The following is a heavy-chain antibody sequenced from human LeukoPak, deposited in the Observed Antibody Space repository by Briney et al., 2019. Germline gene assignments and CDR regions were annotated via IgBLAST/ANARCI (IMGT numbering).Heavy chain of an antibody. CDR1: GFTFSDYY. D-gene: IGHD6-19*01. CDR2: ISSSSSYT. J-gene: IGHJ4*02. Sequence: GGSLRLSCAASGFTFSDYYMSWLRQAPGKGLEWVSYISSSSSYTNYADSVKGRFTISRDNAKNSLYLQMNSLRAEDTAVYYCARALRYAGIAVAGNGIDYWGQGTLVTVSS. V-gene: IGHV3-11*03. CDR3: ARALRYAGIAVAGNGIDY.